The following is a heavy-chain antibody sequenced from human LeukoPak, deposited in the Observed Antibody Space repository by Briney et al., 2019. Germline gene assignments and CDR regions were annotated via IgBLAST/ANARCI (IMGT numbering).Heavy chain of an antibody. CDR1: GYTFTVYY. J-gene: IGHJ4*02. Sequence: ASVKVSFKASGYTFTVYYMHWVRQAPGQGLEWMGWISAYIGNTYYAQKFQGRVTMTTDTSTTTAYMELRSLRSDDTGVYYCARFTPRLSREKFDYWGQGTLVTVSS. D-gene: IGHD3-3*02. CDR2: ISAYIGNT. CDR3: ARFTPRLSREKFDY. V-gene: IGHV1-18*04.